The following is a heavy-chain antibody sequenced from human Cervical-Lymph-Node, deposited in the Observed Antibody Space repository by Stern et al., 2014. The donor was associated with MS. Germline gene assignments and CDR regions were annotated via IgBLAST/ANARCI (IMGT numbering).Heavy chain of an antibody. CDR1: GFTFSSYS. CDR3: AREEYYYDSSGYSV. J-gene: IGHJ6*02. D-gene: IGHD3-22*01. CDR2: ISSSSSYI. V-gene: IGHV3-21*01. Sequence: VQLVQPGGGLVKPGGSPRLSCAASGFTFSSYSMNWVRQAPGKALEWVSSISSSSSYIYYADSVKGRFTISRDNAKNSLYLQMNSLRAEDTAVYYCAREEYYYDSSGYSVWGQGTTVTVSS.